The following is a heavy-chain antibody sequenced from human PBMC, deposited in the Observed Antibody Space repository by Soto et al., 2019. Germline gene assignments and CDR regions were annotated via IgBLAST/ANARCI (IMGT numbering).Heavy chain of an antibody. V-gene: IGHV4-34*01. CDR2: INHSGRT. CDR3: ARTMTTVTTVVDY. D-gene: IGHD4-17*01. J-gene: IGHJ4*02. Sequence: QVQLQQWGAGLLKPSETLSLTCAVYGGSFSGYYWSWIRQPPGKGLEWIGEINHSGRTNYNPSLKSRVPIAVDTSKNQFSLTLSSVTAADTAVYYCARTMTTVTTVVDYWGQGTLVTVSS. CDR1: GGSFSGYY.